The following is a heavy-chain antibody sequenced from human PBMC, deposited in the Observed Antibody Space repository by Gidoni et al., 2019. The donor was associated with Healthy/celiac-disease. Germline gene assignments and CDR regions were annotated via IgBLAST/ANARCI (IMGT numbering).Heavy chain of an antibody. CDR2: INPSSGST. Sequence: QVQLVQSGAEVKKPGASVKVSCKASGYTFTSYYMHWVRQAPGQGLEWMGIINPSSGSTSYAQKFQGRVTMTRDTSTSTVYMELSSLRSEDTAVYYCARTFTYYYDSSGYAGAFDIWGQGTMVTVSS. J-gene: IGHJ3*02. CDR1: GYTFTSYY. D-gene: IGHD3-22*01. V-gene: IGHV1-46*01. CDR3: ARTFTYYYDSSGYAGAFDI.